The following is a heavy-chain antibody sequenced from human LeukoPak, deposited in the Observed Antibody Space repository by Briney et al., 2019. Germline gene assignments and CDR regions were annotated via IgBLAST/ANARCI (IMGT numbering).Heavy chain of an antibody. CDR2: ISYDGSNK. Sequence: GGSLRLSCAASGFTFSSYAMHWVRQAPGKGLEWVAVISYDGSNKYYADSVKGRFTMSRDNSKNTLYLQMNSLRAEDTAVYYCARDQATKPNSGSLRPFDYWGQGTLVTVSS. J-gene: IGHJ4*02. V-gene: IGHV3-30*04. CDR1: GFTFSSYA. CDR3: ARDQATKPNSGSLRPFDY. D-gene: IGHD1-26*01.